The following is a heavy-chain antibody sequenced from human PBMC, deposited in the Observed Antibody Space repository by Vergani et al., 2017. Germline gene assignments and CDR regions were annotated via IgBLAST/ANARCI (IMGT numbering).Heavy chain of an antibody. CDR1: GFTFSSYA. V-gene: IGHV3-23*01. J-gene: IGHJ4*02. CDR3: AKDEGELAARPAFLFDY. D-gene: IGHD6-6*01. Sequence: EVQLLESGGGLVQPGGSLRLSCAASGFTFSSYAMSWVRQAPGKGLEWVSAISGSGGSTYYADSVKGRFTLSRDNSKNTLYLQMNSLRAEDTAVYYCAKDEGELAARPAFLFDYGGQGTLVTVSS. CDR2: ISGSGGST.